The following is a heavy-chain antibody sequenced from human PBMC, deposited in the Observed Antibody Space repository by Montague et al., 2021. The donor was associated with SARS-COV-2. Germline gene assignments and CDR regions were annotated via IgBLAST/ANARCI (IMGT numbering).Heavy chain of an antibody. CDR3: ARKGGYYYYYGMDD. CDR2: ISSSGSTI. J-gene: IGHJ6*02. CDR1: GFTFSSYE. Sequence: SLRLSCAASGFTFSSYEMNWVRQAPGKGLEWVSYISSSGSTIYYADSVKGRFTISRDNAKNSLYLQMNSLRAEDTAVYYCARKGGYYYYYGMDDWGQGTTVTVSS. D-gene: IGHD2-15*01. V-gene: IGHV3-48*03.